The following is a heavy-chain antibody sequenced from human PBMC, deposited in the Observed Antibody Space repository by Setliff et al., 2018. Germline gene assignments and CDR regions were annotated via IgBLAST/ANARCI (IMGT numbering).Heavy chain of an antibody. V-gene: IGHV4-34*01. CDR3: ARDATYYNFWSGYRYFDL. J-gene: IGHJ2*01. D-gene: IGHD3-3*01. CDR1: GGSLSTYY. Sequence: SETLSLTCTVSGGSLSTYYWSWIRQPPGKGLEWIGEINHSGSSNYNPSLKSRLTISVDTSKNQFSLELSSVTAADTAVYYCARDATYYNFWSGYRYFDLWGRGTLVTVSS. CDR2: INHSGSS.